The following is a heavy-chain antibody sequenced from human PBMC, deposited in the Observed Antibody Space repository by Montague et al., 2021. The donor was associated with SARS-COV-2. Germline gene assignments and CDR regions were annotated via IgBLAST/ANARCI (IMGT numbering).Heavy chain of an antibody. CDR1: GFSLSTSGVG. J-gene: IGHJ4*02. Sequence: PALVKPTQTLTLTCTFSGFSLSTSGVGVGWIRQPPGKALEWLALIYRDDDKRYSPSLKRRLTITKDTSKNQVVLTMTNMDPVDTATYYCAHSYVDDLFDYWGQGTLVTVSS. CDR3: AHSYVDDLFDY. D-gene: IGHD3-16*01. V-gene: IGHV2-5*02. CDR2: IYRDDDK.